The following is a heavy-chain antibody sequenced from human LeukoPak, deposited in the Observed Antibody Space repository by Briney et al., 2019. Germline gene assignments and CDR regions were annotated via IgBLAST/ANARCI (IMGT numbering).Heavy chain of an antibody. CDR1: GFTFSTYG. V-gene: IGHV3-NL1*01. CDR2: IYSGGST. J-gene: IGHJ4*02. Sequence: GGSLRLSCAASGFTFSTYGMDWVRQAPGKGLEWVSVIYSGGSTYYADSVKGRFTISRDNSKNTLYLQMNSLRAEDTAVYYCARDGGVPVDYWGQGTLVTVSS. D-gene: IGHD3-16*01. CDR3: ARDGGVPVDY.